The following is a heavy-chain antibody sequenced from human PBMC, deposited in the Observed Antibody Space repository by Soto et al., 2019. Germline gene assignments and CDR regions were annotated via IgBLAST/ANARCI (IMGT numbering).Heavy chain of an antibody. CDR2: ISTNGSNT. V-gene: IGHV3-64D*06. D-gene: IGHD3-22*01. CDR1: GFTFSSYG. Sequence: PGGSLRLSCAASGFTFSSYGMHWVRQAPGKGLEYVSSISTNGSNTHYADSVKGRFTISRDNSKNTQYLQMSSLRADDTAVYYCVKGEYYYDSSGYYPFDYWGQGTLVTVSS. CDR3: VKGEYYYDSSGYYPFDY. J-gene: IGHJ4*02.